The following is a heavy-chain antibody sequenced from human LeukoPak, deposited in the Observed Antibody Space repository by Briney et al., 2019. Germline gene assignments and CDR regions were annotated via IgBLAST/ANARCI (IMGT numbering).Heavy chain of an antibody. CDR3: AKGGGRPLDDAFDV. V-gene: IGHV3-23*01. CDR1: GFTFGTYA. CDR2: ILNNGVST. J-gene: IGHJ3*01. Sequence: AGGSLRLSCAASGFTFGTYAMTWVRQAPGMGLEWVSTILNNGVSTYHADSVKGRFTISRDNSRNTLHLQMNSLRAEGTAVYYCAKGGGRPLDDAFDVWGQGTMVTVSS.